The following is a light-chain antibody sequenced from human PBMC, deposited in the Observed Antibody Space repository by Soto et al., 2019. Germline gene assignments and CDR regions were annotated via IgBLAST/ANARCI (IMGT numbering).Light chain of an antibody. Sequence: QSALTQPASVSGSPGQSITISCTGTSSDVGGYNFVSWYQRHPGRAPKLIIYDVTDRPSGVSNRFSGSKSGNTASLTISGLQAEDEADYYCSSYTSSTTPYVFGTGTKVTVL. J-gene: IGLJ1*01. CDR3: SSYTSSTTPYV. V-gene: IGLV2-14*03. CDR1: SSDVGGYNF. CDR2: DVT.